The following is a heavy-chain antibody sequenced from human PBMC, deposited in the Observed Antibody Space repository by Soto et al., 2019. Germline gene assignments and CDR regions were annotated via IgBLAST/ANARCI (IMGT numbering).Heavy chain of an antibody. J-gene: IGHJ5*02. CDR1: GGSISSYY. CDR2: IYYSGST. D-gene: IGHD6-13*01. Sequence: SETLSLTCTVSGGSISSYYWSWIRQPPGKGLERIGYIYYSGSTNYNPSLKSRVTISVDTSKNQFSLKLSSVTAADTAVYYCARGGPGIAAAENWFDPWGQGTLVTVSS. V-gene: IGHV4-59*01. CDR3: ARGGPGIAAAENWFDP.